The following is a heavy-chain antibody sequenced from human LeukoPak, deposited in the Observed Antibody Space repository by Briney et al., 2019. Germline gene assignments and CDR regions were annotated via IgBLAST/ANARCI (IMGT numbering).Heavy chain of an antibody. D-gene: IGHD4-17*01. V-gene: IGHV1-46*01. Sequence: ASLKVSCKASGYSFTGYFIHWVRQAPGQGLEWMGIINPSGGSTSYAQKFQGRVTMTRDTSTSTVYMELSSLRSEDTAVYYCARDALYGDYYWYFDLWGRGTLVTVSS. CDR2: INPSGGST. CDR1: GYSFTGYF. CDR3: ARDALYGDYYWYFDL. J-gene: IGHJ2*01.